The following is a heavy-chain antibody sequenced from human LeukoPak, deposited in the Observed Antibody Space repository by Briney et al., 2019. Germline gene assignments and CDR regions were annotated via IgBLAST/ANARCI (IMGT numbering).Heavy chain of an antibody. CDR2: INQDGSGE. J-gene: IGHJ5*02. CDR1: GFTLSRYW. CDR3: ARKLYYYDTSPAGWFDP. V-gene: IGHV3-7*01. Sequence: GGSLRLSCAASGFTLSRYWMTWVRQGQGKGLERVGTINQDGSGEYYVDSVKGRFTISRDNAKNSLYLQISGLRAEDTAVYHCARKLYYYDTSPAGWFDPWGQGTLVTVS. D-gene: IGHD3-22*01.